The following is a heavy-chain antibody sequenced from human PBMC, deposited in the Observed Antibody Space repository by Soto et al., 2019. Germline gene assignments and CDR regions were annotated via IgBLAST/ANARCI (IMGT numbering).Heavy chain of an antibody. D-gene: IGHD6-19*01. CDR1: GYTFTSYY. V-gene: IGHV1-46*01. CDR3: ARRPSGWYFDY. J-gene: IGHJ4*02. CDR2: INPNAGST. Sequence: QVQLVQSGAEVKKTGASVKISCKASGYTFTSYYMHWVRQAPGQGLEWMGIINPNAGSTTYAQRFQGRVTMTRDTSTSTVYMELSSLTSEDTAVYYCARRPSGWYFDYWGQGTLVTVSS.